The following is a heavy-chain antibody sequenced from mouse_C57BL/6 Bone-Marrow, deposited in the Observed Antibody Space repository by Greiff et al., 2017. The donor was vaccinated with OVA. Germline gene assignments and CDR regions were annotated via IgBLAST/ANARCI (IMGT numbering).Heavy chain of an antibody. CDR2: ISYDGSN. V-gene: IGHV3-6*01. Sequence: VQLKESGPGLVKPSQSLSLTCSVTGYSITSGYYWNWIRQFPGNKLEWMGYISYDGSNNYNPSLKNRISITRDTSKNQFFLKLNSVTTEDTATYDCARDPYYDPYYYALDYWGQGTSVTVSA. CDR1: GYSITSGYY. CDR3: ARDPYYDPYYYALDY. J-gene: IGHJ4*01. D-gene: IGHD2-4*01.